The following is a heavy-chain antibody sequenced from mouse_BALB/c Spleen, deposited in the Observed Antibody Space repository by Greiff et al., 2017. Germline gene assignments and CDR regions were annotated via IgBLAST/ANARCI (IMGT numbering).Heavy chain of an antibody. V-gene: IGHV6-6*02. Sequence: EVKLEESGGGLVQPGGSMKLSCVASGFTFSNYWMNWVRQSPEKGLEWVAEIRLKSNNYATHYAESVKGRFTISRDDSKSSVYLQMNNLRAEDTGIYYCTRGYYRYDEYYYAMDYWGQGTSVTVSS. J-gene: IGHJ4*01. CDR3: TRGYYRYDEYYYAMDY. CDR2: IRLKSNNYAT. D-gene: IGHD2-14*01. CDR1: GFTFSNYW.